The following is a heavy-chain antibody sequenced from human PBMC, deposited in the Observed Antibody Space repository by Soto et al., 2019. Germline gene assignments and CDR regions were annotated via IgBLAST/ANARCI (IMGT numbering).Heavy chain of an antibody. CDR3: ARDGATVTTYAFDI. CDR1: GFTFSSYS. V-gene: IGHV3-48*01. CDR2: ISSSSSTI. J-gene: IGHJ3*02. D-gene: IGHD4-17*01. Sequence: GGSLRLSCAASGFTFSSYSMNWVRQAPGKGLEWVSYISSSSSTIYYADSVKGRFTISRDNAKNSLYLQMNSLRAEDTAVYYCARDGATVTTYAFDIWGQGTMVTVSS.